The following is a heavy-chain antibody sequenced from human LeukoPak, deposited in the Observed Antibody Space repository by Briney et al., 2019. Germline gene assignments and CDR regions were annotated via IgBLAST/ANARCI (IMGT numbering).Heavy chain of an antibody. CDR2: INPNSGGT. V-gene: IGHV1-2*02. D-gene: IGHD1-26*01. CDR3: AREGRYSGSYYKGDAFDI. J-gene: IGHJ3*02. Sequence: ASVKVSCKASGYTFTGYYMHWVRQAPGQGLEWMGWINPNSGGTNYAQKFQGRVTMTRDTSISTAYMEPSRLRSDDTAVYYCAREGRYSGSYYKGDAFDIWGQGTMVTVSS. CDR1: GYTFTGYY.